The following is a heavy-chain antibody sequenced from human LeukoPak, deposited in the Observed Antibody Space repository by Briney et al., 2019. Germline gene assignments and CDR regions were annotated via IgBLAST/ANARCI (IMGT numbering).Heavy chain of an antibody. CDR2: IRYDGSNK. CDR3: AKDSIAAAGTAPFDY. Sequence: PGGSLRLSCAASGFTFSSYGMHWVRQAPGKGLEWVAFIRYDGSNKYYADSVKGRFTISRDNSKNTLYLQMNSLRAEDTAVYYCAKDSIAAAGTAPFDYWGQGTLVTVSS. D-gene: IGHD6-13*01. V-gene: IGHV3-30*02. CDR1: GFTFSSYG. J-gene: IGHJ4*02.